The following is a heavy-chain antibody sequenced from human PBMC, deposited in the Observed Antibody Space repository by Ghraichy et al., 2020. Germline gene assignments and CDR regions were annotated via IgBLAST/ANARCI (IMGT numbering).Heavy chain of an antibody. D-gene: IGHD5-12*01. J-gene: IGHJ4*02. V-gene: IGHV3-15*01. CDR1: GFTFSNAW. Sequence: LSLTCAASGFTFSNAWMSWVRQAPGKGLEWVGRIKSKTDGGTTDYAAPVKGRFTISRDDSKNTLYLQMNSLKTEDTAVYYCTTGSMGYSGYDWADVGDYGDYGAFERDYYFDYWGQGTLVTVSS. CDR2: IKSKTDGGTT. CDR3: TTGSMGYSGYDWADVGDYGDYGAFERDYYFDY.